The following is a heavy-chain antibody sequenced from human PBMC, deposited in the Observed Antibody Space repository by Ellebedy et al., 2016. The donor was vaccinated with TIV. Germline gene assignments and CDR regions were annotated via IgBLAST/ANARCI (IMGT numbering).Heavy chain of an antibody. J-gene: IGHJ3*02. CDR2: ISYDGSNY. CDR3: AKGLGCSGGDCYSGHAFDI. V-gene: IGHV3-30-3*01. D-gene: IGHD2-15*01. CDR1: GFTFSRYA. Sequence: GESLKISCAASGFTFSRYAMHWVRQAPGKGLEWVAVISYDGSNYYYADSVKGRFTISRDNSKNTLFLQMNSLRAEDTAVYYCAKGLGCSGGDCYSGHAFDIWGQGTMVTVSS.